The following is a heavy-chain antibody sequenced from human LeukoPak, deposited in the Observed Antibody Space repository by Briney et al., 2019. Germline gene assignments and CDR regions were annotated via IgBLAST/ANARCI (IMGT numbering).Heavy chain of an antibody. CDR2: ISGSAGST. J-gene: IGHJ4*02. Sequence: GGSLRLSCAASGFTFSSYAMSWVRQAPGKGLEWVSAISGSAGSTYYADSVKGRFTISRDNSKNTLYLQVNSMRAEDTAVYYCVKDTGGVYDYVWGSYRYLGYFDYWGQGTLVTVSS. V-gene: IGHV3-23*01. CDR3: VKDTGGVYDYVWGSYRYLGYFDY. CDR1: GFTFSSYA. D-gene: IGHD3-16*02.